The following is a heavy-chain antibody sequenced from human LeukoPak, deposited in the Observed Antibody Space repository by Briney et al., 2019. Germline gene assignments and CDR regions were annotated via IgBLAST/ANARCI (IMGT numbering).Heavy chain of an antibody. Sequence: SETLSLTCTVSGGSMGSYYWSWIRQPPGQGLEWIGSIYYTGGTTYNPSLNSRVTISVDTSKSQFSLNLRSVTAADTAVYYCASFKYDSSGYLDIIFDYWGQGTLVTVSS. CDR2: IYYTGGT. J-gene: IGHJ4*02. V-gene: IGHV4-59*08. CDR3: ASFKYDSSGYLDIIFDY. D-gene: IGHD3-22*01. CDR1: GGSMGSYY.